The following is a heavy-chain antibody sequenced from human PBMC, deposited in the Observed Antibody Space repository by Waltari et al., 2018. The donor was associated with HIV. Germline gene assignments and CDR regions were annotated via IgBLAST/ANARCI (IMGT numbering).Heavy chain of an antibody. CDR3: ARDINGGWGY. CDR1: GFTFSNYT. CDR2: ISRSSSSI. D-gene: IGHD7-27*01. Sequence: EVQLVESGGGLVQPGGSLRLSCAASGFTFSNYTMNWVRQDPGKGVEWVSYISRSSSSIFYADSVKGRFTISRDNAKNSLYLQMNSLRVEDTAVYYCARDINGGWGYWGQGTLVTVAS. V-gene: IGHV3-48*01. J-gene: IGHJ4*02.